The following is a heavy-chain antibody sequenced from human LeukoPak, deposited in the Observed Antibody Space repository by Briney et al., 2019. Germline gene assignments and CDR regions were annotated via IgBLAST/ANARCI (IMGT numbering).Heavy chain of an antibody. J-gene: IGHJ4*02. CDR3: AKGQNSSGWYLDY. D-gene: IGHD6-19*01. V-gene: IGHV3-30*18. CDR2: ISYDGSNK. Sequence: GGSLRLSCAASGFTFSSYGMHWVRQAPGKGLEWVAVISYDGSNKYYADSVKGRFTISRDNSKNTLYLQMNSLRAEDTAVYYCAKGQNSSGWYLDYWGQGILVTVSS. CDR1: GFTFSSYG.